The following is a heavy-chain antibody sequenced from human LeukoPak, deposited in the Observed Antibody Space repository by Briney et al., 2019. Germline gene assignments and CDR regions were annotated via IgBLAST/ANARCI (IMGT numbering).Heavy chain of an antibody. CDR3: ARVQKLDSSSWYLYAFDI. Sequence: SETLSLTCTVSGGSITSYYWSWIRQPPGKGLEWIGYIYYSGSTNYNPSLKSRVTISVDTSKNQFSLKLSSVTAADTAVYYCARVQKLDSSSWYLYAFDIWGQGTMVTVSS. CDR2: IYYSGST. V-gene: IGHV4-59*01. CDR1: GGSITSYY. D-gene: IGHD6-13*01. J-gene: IGHJ3*02.